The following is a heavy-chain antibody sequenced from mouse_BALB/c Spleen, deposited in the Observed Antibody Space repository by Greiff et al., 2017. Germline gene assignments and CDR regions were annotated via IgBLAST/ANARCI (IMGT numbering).Heavy chain of an antibody. CDR3: ATSSLSWDKAWFAY. D-gene: IGHD4-1*01. Sequence: EVKLMESGPSLVKPSQTLSLTCSVTGDSITSGYWNWIRKFPGNKLEYMGYISYSGSTYYNPSLKSRISITRDTSKNQYYLQLNSVTTEDTATYYCATSSLSWDKAWFAYWGQGTLVTVSA. J-gene: IGHJ3*01. CDR2: ISYSGST. V-gene: IGHV3-8*02. CDR1: GDSITSGY.